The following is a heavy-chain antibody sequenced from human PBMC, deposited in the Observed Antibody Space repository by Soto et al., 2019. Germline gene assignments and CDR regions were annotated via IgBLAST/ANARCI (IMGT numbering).Heavy chain of an antibody. CDR3: AAPGIAAAGNYYYYGMDV. Sequence: QMQLVQSGPEVKKPGTSVKVSCKASGFTFTSSAVQWVRQSRGQRIEWIGWIVVGSGNTNYAQKFQERVTITRDMATSTAYMELSSLRSEDTAVYYCAAPGIAAAGNYYYYGMDVWGQGTTVTVSS. CDR2: IVVGSGNT. V-gene: IGHV1-58*01. D-gene: IGHD6-13*01. CDR1: GFTFTSSA. J-gene: IGHJ6*02.